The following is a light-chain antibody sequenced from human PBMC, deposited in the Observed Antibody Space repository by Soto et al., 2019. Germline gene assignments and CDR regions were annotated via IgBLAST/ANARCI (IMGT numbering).Light chain of an antibody. CDR2: KAS. J-gene: IGKJ2*01. V-gene: IGKV1-5*03. CDR3: QQYDSHMYT. CDR1: QSINRW. Sequence: DIQMTQSPSTLSASVGDRVTITCRASQSINRWFAWYQQKPGKAPKLVIYKASNLESGVPSRFSGSGSGTEFTLTISSLQPDDFATYYCQQYDSHMYTFGQGTKLEIK.